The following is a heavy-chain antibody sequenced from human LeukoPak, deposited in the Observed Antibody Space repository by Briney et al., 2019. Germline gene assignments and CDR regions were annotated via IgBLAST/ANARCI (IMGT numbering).Heavy chain of an antibody. J-gene: IGHJ4*02. V-gene: IGHV4-34*01. D-gene: IGHD3-10*01. Sequence: PSETLSLTCAVYRGSFSGYYWSWIRQTPGKGLEWIGDINHSGSSYYNPSLKSRVTISVDTSKNQFSLKLSSVTAADTAVYYCARNPGTYYYGSGGSDFDYWGQGTLVTVSS. CDR1: RGSFSGYY. CDR3: ARNPGTYYYGSGGSDFDY. CDR2: INHSGSS.